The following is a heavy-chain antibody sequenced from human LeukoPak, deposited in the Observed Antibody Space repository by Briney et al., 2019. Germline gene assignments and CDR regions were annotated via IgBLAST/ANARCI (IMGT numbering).Heavy chain of an antibody. J-gene: IGHJ6*03. V-gene: IGHV4-59*12. CDR3: ARRGDYMDV. CDR2: IYHSGST. Sequence: SETLSLTCTVSGGSTSSYYWSWIRQSPGKGLECIGYIYHSGSTNYNPSLKSRVTMSVDSSKNQFSLKLTSVTATDTAVYYCARRGDYMDVWGQGTTVAMSS. CDR1: GGSTSSYY.